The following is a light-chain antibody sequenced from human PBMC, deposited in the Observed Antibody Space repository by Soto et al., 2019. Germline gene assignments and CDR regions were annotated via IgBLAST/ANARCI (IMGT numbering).Light chain of an antibody. CDR2: EVS. CDR3: NSYVAGSNV. Sequence: QAALPQPPSASVSPGQSVTISCTGTSSDVGKYDYVSWFQHHPRKAPKLILYEVSKRPSGVPDRFSGSKSRSTASLTVSGLQTEDEADYYCNSYVAGSNVFGTGTKVTV. V-gene: IGLV2-8*01. CDR1: SSDVGKYDY. J-gene: IGLJ1*01.